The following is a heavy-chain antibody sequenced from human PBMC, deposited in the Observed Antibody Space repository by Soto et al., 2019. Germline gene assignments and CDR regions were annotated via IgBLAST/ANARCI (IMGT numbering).Heavy chain of an antibody. CDR2: ISSNGGNT. V-gene: IGHV3-64D*06. D-gene: IGHD3-22*01. Sequence: GGSLRLSCSAPGFTFSNYSMHWVRQAPGKGLEYVSAISSNGGNTYYADSVKGRFTISRDNSKNTLYLQMSSLRTEDTAVYYCVKAVFSEYYYAPFDNWGQEPLFTVPS. J-gene: IGHJ4*02. CDR1: GFTFSNYS. CDR3: VKAVFSEYYYAPFDN.